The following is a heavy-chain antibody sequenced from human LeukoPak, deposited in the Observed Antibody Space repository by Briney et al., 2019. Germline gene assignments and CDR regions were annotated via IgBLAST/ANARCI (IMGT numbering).Heavy chain of an antibody. V-gene: IGHV3-33*06. CDR2: VWYDGSNK. CDR3: AKDPGAFDI. Sequence: GGSLRLSCAASGFTFSSYGMHWVRQAPGKGLEWVAVVWYDGSNKYYADSVKGRFTISRDNSKNTLYLQMNSLRAEDTAVYYCAKDPGAFDIWGQGTMVTVSS. CDR1: GFTFSSYG. J-gene: IGHJ3*02.